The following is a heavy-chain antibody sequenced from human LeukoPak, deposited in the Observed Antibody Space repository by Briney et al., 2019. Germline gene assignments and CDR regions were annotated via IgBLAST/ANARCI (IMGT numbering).Heavy chain of an antibody. V-gene: IGHV4-31*03. D-gene: IGHD3-10*01. J-gene: IGHJ5*02. CDR3: ARDDSGSGGSLWQFDP. CDR1: GGSISSGGYY. CDR2: IYYSGST. Sequence: PSQTLSLTCTVSGGSISSGGYYWSWIRQHPGKGLEWIGYIYYSGSTYYNPSLKSRVTISVDTSKNQFSLKLSSVTAADTAVYYCARDDSGSGGSLWQFDPWGQGTLVTVSS.